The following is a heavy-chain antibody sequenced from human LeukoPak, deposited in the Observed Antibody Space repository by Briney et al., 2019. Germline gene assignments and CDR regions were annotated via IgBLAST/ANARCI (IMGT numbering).Heavy chain of an antibody. CDR1: GFTVRSYG. D-gene: IGHD3-10*01. V-gene: IGHV3-30*02. Sequence: PGGSLRLSCAASGFTVRSYGMHWVRQAPGKGLEWVAFIRYDGSNKYYADSVKGRFTISRDNSKNTLYLQMNSLRAEDTAVYYCAKGVWFGELPYYMDVWGKGTTVTISS. J-gene: IGHJ6*03. CDR3: AKGVWFGELPYYMDV. CDR2: IRYDGSNK.